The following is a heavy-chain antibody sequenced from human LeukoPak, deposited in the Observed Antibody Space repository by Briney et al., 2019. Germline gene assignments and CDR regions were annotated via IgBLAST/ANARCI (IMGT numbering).Heavy chain of an antibody. CDR1: GFTFSSYA. V-gene: IGHV3-23*01. Sequence: GGSLRLSCAASGFTFSSYAMSWVRQAPGKGLEWVSAISGSAGSTNYADSVKGRFTISRDNSKNTLYLQMNSLRAEDTAVYYCAKRRGLELLYYYYMDVWGKGTTVTVSS. CDR3: AKRRGLELLYYYYMDV. D-gene: IGHD1-7*01. CDR2: ISGSAGST. J-gene: IGHJ6*03.